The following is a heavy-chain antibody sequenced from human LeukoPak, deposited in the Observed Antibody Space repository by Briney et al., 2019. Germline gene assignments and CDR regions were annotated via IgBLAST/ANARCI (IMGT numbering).Heavy chain of an antibody. D-gene: IGHD5-18*01. V-gene: IGHV3-7*01. CDR3: ARASGDTVDTATMGSY. CDR1: GFTFSTYW. Sequence: PGGSLRLSCVVSGFTFSTYWMSWVRQAPGKGPECVATIKQDGSVKNYGDSVQGRFTISRDNAKNSLYLQMHSLRAEDTAVYYCARASGDTVDTATMGSYWGQGTLVTVSS. J-gene: IGHJ4*02. CDR2: IKQDGSVK.